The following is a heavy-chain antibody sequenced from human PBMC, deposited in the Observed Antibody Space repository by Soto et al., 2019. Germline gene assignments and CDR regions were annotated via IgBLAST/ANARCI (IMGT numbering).Heavy chain of an antibody. V-gene: IGHV3-7*05. J-gene: IGHJ6*02. CDR3: ARGDPYFYGLDI. D-gene: IGHD2-21*01. Sequence: GGSLRLSCAASGFTFSSYWMSWVRQTPGKGLEWVANMKQDGSEKYYVDSVKGRFTISRDNARNSLFLQMNSLRAEDTAVYYCARGDPYFYGLDIWGQGTTVTVSS. CDR2: MKQDGSEK. CDR1: GFTFSSYW.